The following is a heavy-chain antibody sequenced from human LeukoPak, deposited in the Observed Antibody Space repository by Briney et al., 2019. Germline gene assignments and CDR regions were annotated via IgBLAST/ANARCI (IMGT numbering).Heavy chain of an antibody. D-gene: IGHD6-13*01. CDR3: ARDGRGSSSWYRTSYNWFDP. Sequence: SETLSLTCTVSGGSISSSSYYWGWIRQPPGKGLEWIGSIYYSGSTYYNPSLKSRVTISVDTSKNQFSLKLSSVTAADTAVYYCARDGRGSSSWYRTSYNWFDPWGQGTLVTVSS. CDR2: IYYSGST. J-gene: IGHJ5*02. CDR1: GGSISSSSYY. V-gene: IGHV4-39*07.